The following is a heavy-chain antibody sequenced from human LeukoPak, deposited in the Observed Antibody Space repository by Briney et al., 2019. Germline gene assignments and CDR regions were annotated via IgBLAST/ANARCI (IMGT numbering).Heavy chain of an antibody. Sequence: SVKVSCKASGGTFSSYAISWVRQAPGQGLEWMGGIIPIFGTANYAQKFQGRVTITADESTSTAYMELSSLRSEDTAVYYCARRRTFRGVGSYFDYWGQGTLDTVSS. CDR2: IIPIFGTA. V-gene: IGHV1-69*13. CDR3: ARRRTFRGVGSYFDY. CDR1: GGTFSSYA. D-gene: IGHD3-10*01. J-gene: IGHJ4*01.